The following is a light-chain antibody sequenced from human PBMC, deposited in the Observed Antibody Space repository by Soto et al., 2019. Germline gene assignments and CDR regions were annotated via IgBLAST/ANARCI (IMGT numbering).Light chain of an antibody. CDR1: QSVSSY. CDR3: QQRSNWPLYT. CDR2: DAS. Sequence: EVVLTQSPATLSFSPGERATLSCRASQSVSSYLAWYQQKPGQAPRLLIYDASDRATGIPARFSGSGFGTDFTLTISSLEPEDFAVYYCQQRSNWPLYTCGQGTKLEIK. V-gene: IGKV3-11*01. J-gene: IGKJ2*01.